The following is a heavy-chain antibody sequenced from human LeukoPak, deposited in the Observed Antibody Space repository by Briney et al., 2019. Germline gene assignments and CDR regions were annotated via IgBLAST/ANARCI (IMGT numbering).Heavy chain of an antibody. D-gene: IGHD1-1*01. CDR3: AGRRTTGTAAQDY. V-gene: IGHV3-21*01. Sequence: PGGSLRLSCAASGFTFSSYSMNWVRQAPGKGLEWVSSISSSSSYIYYADSVKGRFTISRDNAENSLYLQMNSLRAEDTAVYYCAGRRTTGTAAQDYWGQGTLVTVSS. CDR1: GFTFSSYS. J-gene: IGHJ4*02. CDR2: ISSSSSYI.